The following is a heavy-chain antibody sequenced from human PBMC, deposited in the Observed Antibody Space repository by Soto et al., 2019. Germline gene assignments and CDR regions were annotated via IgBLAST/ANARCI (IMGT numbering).Heavy chain of an antibody. CDR3: AKDLRKSFGYFDY. J-gene: IGHJ4*02. CDR2: ISYDGSNK. V-gene: IGHV3-30*18. Sequence: GGSLRLSCAASGFTFSSYGMHWVRQAPGKGLEWVAVISYDGSNKYYADSVKGRFTISRDNSKNTLYLQMNSLRAEDTAVYYCAKDLRKSFGYFDYWGQGTLVTAPQ. D-gene: IGHD3-16*01. CDR1: GFTFSSYG.